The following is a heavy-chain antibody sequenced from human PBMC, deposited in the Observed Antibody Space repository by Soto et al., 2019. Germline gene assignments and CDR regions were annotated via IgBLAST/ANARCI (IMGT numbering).Heavy chain of an antibody. CDR2: ISGSGGST. CDR1: GFTFSSYA. V-gene: IGHV3-23*01. CDR3: ANMGGGYGVFDP. D-gene: IGHD2-15*01. J-gene: IGHJ5*02. Sequence: GGSLRLSCAASGFTFSSYAMSWVRQAPGKGLEWVSAISGSGGSTYYADSVKGRFTISRDNSKNTLYLQMNSLRAEDTAVYYCANMGGGYGVFDPWGQGTLVTVSS.